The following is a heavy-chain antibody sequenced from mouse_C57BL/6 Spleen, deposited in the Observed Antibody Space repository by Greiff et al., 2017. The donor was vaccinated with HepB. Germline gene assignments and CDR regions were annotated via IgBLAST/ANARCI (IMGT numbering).Heavy chain of an antibody. CDR3: ARNGYYLWYFDV. V-gene: IGHV5-17*01. J-gene: IGHJ1*03. CDR2: ISSGSSTI. Sequence: VQLQQSGGGLVKPGGSLKLSCAASGFTFSDYGMHWVRQAPEKGLEWVAYISSGSSTIYYADTVKGRFTISRDNAKNTLFLQMTSLRSEDTAMYYCARNGYYLWYFDVWGTGTTVTVSS. D-gene: IGHD2-3*01. CDR1: GFTFSDYG.